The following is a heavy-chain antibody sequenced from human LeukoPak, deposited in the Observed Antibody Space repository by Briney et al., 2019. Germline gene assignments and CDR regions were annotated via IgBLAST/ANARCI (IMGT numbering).Heavy chain of an antibody. CDR1: GFTFSSYG. CDR2: ISYDGSNK. J-gene: IGHJ6*02. CDR3: AKDLAMLRGDSYYYGMDV. Sequence: PGGSLRLSCAASGFTFSSYGMHWVRQAPGKGLEWVAVISYDGSNKYYADSVKGRFTISRDNSKNTLYLQMNSLRAEDTAVYYCAKDLAMLRGDSYYYGMDVWGQGTTVTVSS. D-gene: IGHD3-10*01. V-gene: IGHV3-30*18.